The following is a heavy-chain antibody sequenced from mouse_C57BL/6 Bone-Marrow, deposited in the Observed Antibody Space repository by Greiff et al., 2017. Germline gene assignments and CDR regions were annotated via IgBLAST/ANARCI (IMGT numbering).Heavy chain of an antibody. CDR1: GFSFNTYA. CDR3: VRRGRHDAMDY. J-gene: IGHJ4*01. CDR2: IRSKSNNYAT. D-gene: IGHD3-2*01. V-gene: IGHV10-1*01. Sequence: EVKLMESGGGLVQPKGSLKLSCAASGFSFNTYAMNWVRQAPGKGLEWVARIRSKSNNYATYYADSGKDRFTISRDDSESMLYLQMNDLKTEDTAMYYCVRRGRHDAMDYWGQGTTVTVSS.